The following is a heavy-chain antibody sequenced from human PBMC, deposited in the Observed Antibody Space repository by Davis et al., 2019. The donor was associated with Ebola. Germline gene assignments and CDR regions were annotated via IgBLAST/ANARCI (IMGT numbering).Heavy chain of an antibody. CDR2: INHSGST. CDR1: GASSSGYY. V-gene: IGHV4-34*01. CDR3: ARGLGYCSGGSCYWAGYYYGMDV. J-gene: IGHJ6*02. Sequence: MPSETLSLTFAVYGASSSGYYWSWIRQPPGKGLEWIGAINHSGSTNYNPSLKSRVTISVDTSKNQFSLKLSSVTAADTAVYYCARGLGYCSGGSCYWAGYYYGMDVWGQGTTVTVSS. D-gene: IGHD2-15*01.